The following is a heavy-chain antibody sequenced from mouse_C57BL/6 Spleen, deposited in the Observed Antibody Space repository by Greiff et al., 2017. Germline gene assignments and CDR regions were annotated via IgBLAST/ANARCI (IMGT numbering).Heavy chain of an antibody. CDR2: IDPSASYT. D-gene: IGHD1-1*01. J-gene: IGHJ2*01. V-gene: IGHV1-59*01. CDR1: GYTFTSYW. Sequence: QVQLQQPGAELVRPGTSVKLSCKASGYTFTSYWMHWVKQRPGQGLEWIGVIDPSASYTHYNPKFKGQATLTVDTSSSTAYMQLSSLTSEDSAVDYCARAGDYCGSSSYYFDYWGQGTTLTVSS. CDR3: ARAGDYCGSSSYYFDY.